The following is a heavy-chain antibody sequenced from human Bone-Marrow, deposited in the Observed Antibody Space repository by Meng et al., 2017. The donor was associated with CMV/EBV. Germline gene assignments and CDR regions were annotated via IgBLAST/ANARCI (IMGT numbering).Heavy chain of an antibody. CDR1: GFTFSSYW. V-gene: IGHV3-7*01. Sequence: GESLKISCAASGFTFSSYWMSWVRQAPGKGLEWVANIKQDGSEKYYVDSVKGRFTISRDNAKNSLYLQMNSLRAEDTAVYYCARGAFTIFGVDLRSYYYYYYGMDVWGQGTTVTVSS. J-gene: IGHJ6*02. CDR3: ARGAFTIFGVDLRSYYYYYYGMDV. CDR2: IKQDGSEK. D-gene: IGHD3-3*01.